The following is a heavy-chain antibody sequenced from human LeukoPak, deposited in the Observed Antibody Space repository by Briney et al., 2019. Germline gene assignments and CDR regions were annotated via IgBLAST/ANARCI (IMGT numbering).Heavy chain of an antibody. Sequence: SETLSLTCTVSGGSINNYYWSWIRQPAGKGLEWIGRIYTRGSTNYNPSLKSRVTMSVDTSKNQFSLNLSSVTAADTAVYYCARGRYCSADICSGGDAFDIWGQGTMVSVSS. V-gene: IGHV4-4*07. CDR3: ARGRYCSADICSGGDAFDI. CDR1: GGSINNYY. CDR2: IYTRGST. D-gene: IGHD2-15*01. J-gene: IGHJ3*02.